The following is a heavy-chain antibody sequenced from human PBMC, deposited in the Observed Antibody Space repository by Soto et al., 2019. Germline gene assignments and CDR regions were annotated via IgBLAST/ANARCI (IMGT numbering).Heavy chain of an antibody. D-gene: IGHD2-15*01. CDR3: VRSVPAATWAYNGVDV. J-gene: IGHJ6*02. CDR1: GGSVESSSC. V-gene: IGHV4-4*02. Sequence: QVRLKESGPGLVKPSGTLSLTCAVSGGSVESSSCWSWVRQAPGKGLEWIGEIYHSGTCNYNPSLASRLSVSVDKTANQFSLNLNPVTAADTAVYYCVRSVPAATWAYNGVDVWGQGTTVTVSS. CDR2: IYHSGTC.